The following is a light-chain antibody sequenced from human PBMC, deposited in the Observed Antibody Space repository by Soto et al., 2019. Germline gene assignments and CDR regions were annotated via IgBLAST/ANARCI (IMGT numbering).Light chain of an antibody. CDR3: SSYTSSSTLE. CDR1: SSDVGGYNS. V-gene: IGLV2-14*01. CDR2: DVS. Sequence: QSALTQPASVSGSPGQSITISCTGTSSDVGGYNSVSWYQQHPGKAPKLMIYDVSNRPSGVSNRFSCSKSGNTASLTISGLQAEDEADYYCSSYTSSSTLEFGGGTKLTVL. J-gene: IGLJ2*01.